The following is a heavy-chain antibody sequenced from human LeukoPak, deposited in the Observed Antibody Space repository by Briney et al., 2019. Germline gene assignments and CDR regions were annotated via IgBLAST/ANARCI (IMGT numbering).Heavy chain of an antibody. V-gene: IGHV3-48*04. J-gene: IGHJ3*02. D-gene: IGHD2-21*02. Sequence: GGSLRLSCAASGFTFSSYSMNWLRQAPGKGLEWVSYITSSGDSVYYADSVKGRFTISRDNAKSSLYLQMDSLRPEDTAVYYCARVRSAYCGGDCYDAFDIWGQGTMVTVSS. CDR1: GFTFSSYS. CDR2: ITSSGDSV. CDR3: ARVRSAYCGGDCYDAFDI.